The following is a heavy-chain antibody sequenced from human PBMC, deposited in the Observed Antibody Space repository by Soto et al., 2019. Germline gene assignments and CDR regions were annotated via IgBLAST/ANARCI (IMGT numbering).Heavy chain of an antibody. CDR1: GFTFSSYS. Sequence: EVQLVESGGGLVQPGGSLRLSCAASGFTFSSYSMNWVRQAPGKGLEWVAYISSSSSTISYADAVKGRFTISRDNAKNSLKLKMNSLRAEDTDVYYCARETGWLNWFDPWGQGTLVTVSS. V-gene: IGHV3-48*01. CDR2: ISSSSSTI. CDR3: ARETGWLNWFDP. J-gene: IGHJ5*02. D-gene: IGHD5-12*01.